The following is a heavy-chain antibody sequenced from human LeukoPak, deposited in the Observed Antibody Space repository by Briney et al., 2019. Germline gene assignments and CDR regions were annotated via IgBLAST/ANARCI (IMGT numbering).Heavy chain of an antibody. V-gene: IGHV3-74*01. CDR3: ARGSARWFDP. CDR2: IESDGSST. J-gene: IGHJ5*02. CDR1: GFTFRTYW. Sequence: GGSLRLSCAASGFTFRTYWMNWVRQAPGKGLVWVSRIESDGSSTSYADSVKGRFTISRDNAKRSLYLQMNSLRAEDTAVYYCARGSARWFDPWGQGTLVTVSS.